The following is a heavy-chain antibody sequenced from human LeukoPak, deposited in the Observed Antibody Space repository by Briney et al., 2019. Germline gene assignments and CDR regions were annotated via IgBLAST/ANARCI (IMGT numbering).Heavy chain of an antibody. CDR2: IYYSGST. J-gene: IGHJ4*02. V-gene: IGHV4-59*01. Sequence: SETLSLTCTVSGGSISSYYWSWIRQPPGKGLEWIGYIYYSGSTNYNPSLKSRVTISVDTSKNQFSLKLSSLTAADTAVYYCARVGSSGWYFGGFEYWGQGTLVTVSS. CDR3: ARVGSSGWYFGGFEY. D-gene: IGHD6-19*01. CDR1: GGSISSYY.